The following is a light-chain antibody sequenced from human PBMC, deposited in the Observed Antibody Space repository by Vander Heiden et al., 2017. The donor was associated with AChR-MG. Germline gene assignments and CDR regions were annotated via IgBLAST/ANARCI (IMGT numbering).Light chain of an antibody. Sequence: SYELTQPPSVSVSPGQTAKITCSGDALPNQYAYWYHQRPGQAPVLVIYNDSERPSGIPERFSGSKSGTTVTLTISGVQAEDEGDYYCQSPDSRGTYVVCGGGTKLTVL. CDR3: QSPDSRGTYVV. V-gene: IGLV3-25*03. CDR1: ALPNQY. J-gene: IGLJ2*01. CDR2: NDS.